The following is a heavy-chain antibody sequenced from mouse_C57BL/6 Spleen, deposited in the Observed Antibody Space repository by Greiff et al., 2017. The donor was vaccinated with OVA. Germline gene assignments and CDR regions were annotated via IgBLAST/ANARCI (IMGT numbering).Heavy chain of an antibody. D-gene: IGHD2-13*01. CDR1: GYTFTDYY. CDR3: ARRDYSLFAY. CDR2: INPNNGGT. Sequence: VQLQQSGPELVKPGASVKISCKASGYTFTDYYMNWVKQSHGKSLEWIGDINPNNGGTSYNQKFKGKATLTVDQSSSTAYMELRSLSSEDSAVYYCARRDYSLFAYWGQGTLVTVSA. J-gene: IGHJ3*01. V-gene: IGHV1-26*01.